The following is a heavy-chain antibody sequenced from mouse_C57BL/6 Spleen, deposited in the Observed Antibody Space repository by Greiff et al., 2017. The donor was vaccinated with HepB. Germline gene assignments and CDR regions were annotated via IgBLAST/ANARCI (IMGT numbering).Heavy chain of an antibody. V-gene: IGHV1-64*01. CDR2: IHPNSGST. CDR1: GYTFTSYW. CDR3: ARSETRFAY. Sequence: QVQLQQPGAELVKPGASVKLSCKASGYTFTSYWMHWVKQRPGQGLEWIGMIHPNSGSTNYNEKFKSKATLTVDKSSSTAYMQLSSLTSEDSAVYYCARSETRFAYWGQGTLVTVSA. J-gene: IGHJ3*01.